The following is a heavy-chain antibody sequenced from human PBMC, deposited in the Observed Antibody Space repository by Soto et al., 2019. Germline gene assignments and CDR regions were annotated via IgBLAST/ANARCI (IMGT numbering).Heavy chain of an antibody. J-gene: IGHJ6*02. Sequence: GGSLKISCKGSGYSFTSYWIGLGRQIPGKGLGWMGIMYPGESDNRYRPSFQGQVTISADNSISTAYLQWNSLKASETAMYYCARHTRPWYSSGWPYYYYGMDVWGQGTTVTVSS. D-gene: IGHD6-19*01. CDR2: MYPGESDN. CDR3: ARHTRPWYSSGWPYYYYGMDV. V-gene: IGHV5-51*01. CDR1: GYSFTSYW.